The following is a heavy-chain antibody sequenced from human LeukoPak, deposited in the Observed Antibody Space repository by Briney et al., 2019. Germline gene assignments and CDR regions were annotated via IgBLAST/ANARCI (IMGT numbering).Heavy chain of an antibody. D-gene: IGHD3-9*01. V-gene: IGHV1-69*05. CDR1: GGTFSSYA. CDR3: ARASVNILTGYYTDY. J-gene: IGHJ4*02. CDR2: IIPIFGTA. Sequence: ATVKVSCKASGGTFSSYAISWVRQAPGQGLEWMGRIIPIFGTANYAQKFQGRVTITTDESTSTAYMELSSLRSEDTAVYYCARASVNILTGYYTDYWGQGTLVTVSS.